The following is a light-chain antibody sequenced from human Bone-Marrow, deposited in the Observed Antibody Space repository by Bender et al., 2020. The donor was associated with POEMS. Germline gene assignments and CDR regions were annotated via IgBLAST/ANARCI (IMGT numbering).Light chain of an antibody. CDR3: QAWDTYSVI. J-gene: IGLJ2*01. V-gene: IGLV3-1*01. CDR1: DLGDKY. CDR2: QDT. Sequence: SYEVTQPPSVSVSPGQTASITCSGDDLGDKYVAWYQQKPGQSPVLVIYQDTKRPSGIPERFSGSNSGNTATLTISGTQALCEADYYCQAWDTYSVIFGGGTKLTVL.